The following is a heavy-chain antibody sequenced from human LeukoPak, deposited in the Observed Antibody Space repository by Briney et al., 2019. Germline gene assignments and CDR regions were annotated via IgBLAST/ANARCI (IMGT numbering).Heavy chain of an antibody. CDR2: IYYSGST. D-gene: IGHD1-26*01. Sequence: SETLSLTCTVSGGSISSSSYYWGWIRQPPGKELEWIGSIYYSGSTYYNPSLKSRVTISVDTSKNQFSLKLSSVTAADTAVYYCARKYSGSYRPIDYWGRGTLVTVSS. V-gene: IGHV4-39*01. J-gene: IGHJ4*02. CDR3: ARKYSGSYRPIDY. CDR1: GGSISSSSYY.